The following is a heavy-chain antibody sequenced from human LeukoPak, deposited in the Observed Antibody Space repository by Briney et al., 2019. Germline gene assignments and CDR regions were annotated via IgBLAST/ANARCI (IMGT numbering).Heavy chain of an antibody. V-gene: IGHV1-46*01. J-gene: IGHJ4*02. CDR2: INPSGGST. CDR1: GYTFTSYY. CDR3: ARALGAPYPDY. Sequence: ASVKVSCKASGYTFTSYYMHWVRQAPGQGLEWMGIINPSGGSTSYAQKFQGRVTMTRDTSTSTVYMELSSLRSEDTTVYYCARALGAPYPDYWGQGTLVTVSS.